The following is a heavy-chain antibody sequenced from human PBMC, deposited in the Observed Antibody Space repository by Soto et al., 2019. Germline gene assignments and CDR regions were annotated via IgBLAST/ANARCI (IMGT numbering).Heavy chain of an antibody. CDR3: ASSDGDYVYFDY. Sequence: QVQLQQWGAGLLKPSETLSLTCAVYGGSFSGYYWSWIRQPPGKGLEWIGEINHSGSTNYNPSLKRRVTISVDTSKNQFSLKLSSVTAADTAVYYCASSDGDYVYFDYWGQGTLVTVSS. J-gene: IGHJ4*02. D-gene: IGHD4-17*01. CDR2: INHSGST. V-gene: IGHV4-34*01. CDR1: GGSFSGYY.